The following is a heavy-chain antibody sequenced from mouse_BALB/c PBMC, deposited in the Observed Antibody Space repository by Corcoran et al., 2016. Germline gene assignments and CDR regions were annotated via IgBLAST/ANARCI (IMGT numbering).Heavy chain of an antibody. CDR2: IDPENGNT. Sequence: EVQLQQSGAELVRPGALVKLSCKASGFNIKDYYMHWVKQRPEQGLEWIGLIDPENGNTIYDPKFQGKASITADTSSNTAYLQLSSLTSEDTAVYYCARGRALFAYWCQGTLVTVSA. J-gene: IGHJ3*01. CDR3: ARGRALFAY. V-gene: IGHV14-1*02. D-gene: IGHD3-1*01. CDR1: GFNIKDYY.